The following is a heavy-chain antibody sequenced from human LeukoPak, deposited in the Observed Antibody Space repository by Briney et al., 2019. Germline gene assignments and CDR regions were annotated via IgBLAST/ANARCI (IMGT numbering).Heavy chain of an antibody. J-gene: IGHJ4*02. CDR2: IYSGGST. V-gene: IGHV3-53*01. CDR1: GFTVSSNY. D-gene: IGHD1-26*01. Sequence: GGSLRLSCAASGFTVSSNYMSWVRQAPGKGLEWVSVIYSGGSTYYADSVKGRFTISRDNSKNTLYLQMNSLRAEDTAVYYCARERIVGATWHPTSFDYWGQGTLVTVSS. CDR3: ARERIVGATWHPTSFDY.